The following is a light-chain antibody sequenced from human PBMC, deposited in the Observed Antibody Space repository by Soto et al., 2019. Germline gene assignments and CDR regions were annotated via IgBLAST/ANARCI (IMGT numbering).Light chain of an antibody. CDR3: QTWGSGIVV. Sequence: QSVLTQSPSASASLGASVKLTCTLSSGHSNYAIAWHQQQSEKGPRYLMKLNSDGSHNKGDGIPDRFSGSSSGAERYLTISSLQYEDEADYYCQTWGSGIVVFGGGTQLTVL. CDR2: LNSDGSH. CDR1: SGHSNYA. V-gene: IGLV4-69*01. J-gene: IGLJ2*01.